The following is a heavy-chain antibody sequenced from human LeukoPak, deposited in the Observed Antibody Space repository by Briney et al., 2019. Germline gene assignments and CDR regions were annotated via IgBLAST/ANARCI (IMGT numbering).Heavy chain of an antibody. CDR3: ARTDTAMAYYYYGMDV. D-gene: IGHD5-18*01. V-gene: IGHV4-59*01. J-gene: IGHJ6*02. CDR2: IYYSGGT. CDR1: GASISSYY. Sequence: SETLSLTCTVAGASISSYYWSWIRQPPGKGLEWNGSIYYSGGTNYNPSLKSRFTISVDTSKNQFSLKLSSVTAADTAVYYCARTDTAMAYYYYGMDVWGQGTTVTVSS.